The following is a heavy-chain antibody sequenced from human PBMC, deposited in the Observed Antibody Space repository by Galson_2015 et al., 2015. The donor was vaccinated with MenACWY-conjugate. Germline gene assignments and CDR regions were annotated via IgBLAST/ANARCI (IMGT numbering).Heavy chain of an antibody. CDR1: GFTFSSFR. V-gene: IGHV3-21*01. D-gene: IGHD6-13*01. J-gene: IGHJ5*02. Sequence: SLRLSCAASGFTFSSFRMNWVRQAPGKGLEWVSSISATSATIYYADSVKGRFTISRDNAKNSLYLQMNSLRAEDTAVYYCARTAGSVPPCGRGTRVTVSS. CDR3: ARTAGSVPP. CDR2: ISATSATI.